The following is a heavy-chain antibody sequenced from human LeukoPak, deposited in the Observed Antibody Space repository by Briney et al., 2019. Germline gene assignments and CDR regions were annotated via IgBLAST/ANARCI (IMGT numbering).Heavy chain of an antibody. J-gene: IGHJ4*02. V-gene: IGHV3-48*01. CDR3: ARDTYGDYSIDY. CDR2: ISSSSSTI. Sequence: GGSLRLSCAASGFTFISYSMNWVRQAPGKGLEWVSYISSSSSTIYYADSVQGRFTISRDNAKNSLHLQMNSLRAEDTALYYCARDTYGDYSIDYWGQGTLVTVSS. D-gene: IGHD4-17*01. CDR1: GFTFISYS.